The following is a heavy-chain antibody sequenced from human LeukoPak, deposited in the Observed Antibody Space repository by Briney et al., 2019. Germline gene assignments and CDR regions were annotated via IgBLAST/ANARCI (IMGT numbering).Heavy chain of an antibody. Sequence: GGSLRLSCAASGFTFSSYGMHWVRQAPGKGLEWVAVISYDGSNKYYADSVKGRFTISRDNSKNTLYLQMNSLRAEDTAVYYCARDRGYLFDYWGQGTLVTVSS. J-gene: IGHJ4*02. CDR2: ISYDGSNK. CDR3: ARDRGYLFDY. CDR1: GFTFSSYG. D-gene: IGHD5-18*01. V-gene: IGHV3-30*03.